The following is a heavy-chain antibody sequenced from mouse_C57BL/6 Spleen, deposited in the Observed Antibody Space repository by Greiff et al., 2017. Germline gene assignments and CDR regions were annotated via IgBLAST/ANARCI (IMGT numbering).Heavy chain of an antibody. Sequence: VQLQQSGAELARPGASVKLSCKASGYTFTSYGISWVKQRTGQGLEWIGEIYPRSGSTYYNEKFKGKATLTADKSSSTAYMELSSLTSEDSAVYFCARSDSNYVFAYWGQGTLVTVSA. D-gene: IGHD2-5*01. V-gene: IGHV1-81*01. CDR3: ARSDSNYVFAY. J-gene: IGHJ3*01. CDR1: GYTFTSYG. CDR2: IYPRSGST.